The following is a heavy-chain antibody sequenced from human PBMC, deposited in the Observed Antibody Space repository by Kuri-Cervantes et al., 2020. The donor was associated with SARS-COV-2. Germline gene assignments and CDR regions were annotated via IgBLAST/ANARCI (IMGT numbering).Heavy chain of an antibody. CDR3: AREFYGLADS. J-gene: IGHJ4*02. V-gene: IGHV4-39*02. D-gene: IGHD3/OR15-3a*01. Sequence: GSLRLSCTVSGGSISSSSYYWGWIHQPPGKGREWIGSICYSGSNYYNPSLKSRSTISVDTSTNTVYLELNSLGFEDTAVYYCAREFYGLADSWGQGTLVTVSS. CDR2: ICYSGSN. CDR1: GGSISSSSYY.